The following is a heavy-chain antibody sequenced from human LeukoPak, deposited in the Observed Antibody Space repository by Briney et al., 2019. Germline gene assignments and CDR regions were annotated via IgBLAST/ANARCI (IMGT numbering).Heavy chain of an antibody. Sequence: SETLSLTCTVSGGSISSHYWSWIRQSPGKGLEWIVYMYYSGSTNYNPSLKSRVTISVDTSKNQFSLKLSSVTAADTAVYYCARGRSWYSSSSESYFDYWGQGTLVTVSS. CDR1: GGSISSHY. CDR2: MYYSGST. D-gene: IGHD6-6*01. V-gene: IGHV4-59*08. CDR3: ARGRSWYSSSSESYFDY. J-gene: IGHJ4*02.